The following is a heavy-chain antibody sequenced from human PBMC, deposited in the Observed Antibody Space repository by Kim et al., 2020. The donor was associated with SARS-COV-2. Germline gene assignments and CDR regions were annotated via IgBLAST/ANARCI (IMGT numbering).Heavy chain of an antibody. CDR1: GFTFSSYW. CDR3: ARGHSSTWYPFHH. CDR2: INEDGSEK. Sequence: GGSLRLSCVDSGFTFSSYWMSWVRQAPGKGLEWVAHINEDGSEKYYVDSLKGRFTISRDNSKNSLYLQMNSLRVDDTAVYHCARGHSSTWYPFHHWGQGTLVTVSS. D-gene: IGHD6-13*01. J-gene: IGHJ1*01. V-gene: IGHV3-7*03.